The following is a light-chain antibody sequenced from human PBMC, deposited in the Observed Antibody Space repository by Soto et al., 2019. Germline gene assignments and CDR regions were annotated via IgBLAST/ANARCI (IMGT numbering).Light chain of an antibody. CDR2: STS. V-gene: IGKV1-27*01. CDR1: KGISIY. J-gene: IGKJ2*01. CDR3: QKYNSAPHT. Sequence: DIPMTQSQASLSASVGDSVTITCRASKGISIYLAWYQQKPGKVPMLLIYSTSTLQEGVPSRFSGRGSETYFTLTISSLQHEDVATYYWQKYNSAPHTFGQGTKLEIK.